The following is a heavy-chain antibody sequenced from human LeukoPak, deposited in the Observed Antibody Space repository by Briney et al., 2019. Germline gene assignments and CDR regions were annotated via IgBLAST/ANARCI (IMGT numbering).Heavy chain of an antibody. V-gene: IGHV4-4*02. Sequence: PSETLSLTCAVSGGSISSSNWWSWIRQPPGKGLEWIGEIYHSGSTYYNPSLKSRVTISVDTSKNQFSLKLSSVTAADTAVYYCARDLYCSGGSCSKAVDYWGQGTLVTVSS. CDR3: ARDLYCSGGSCSKAVDY. CDR2: IYHSGST. CDR1: GGSISSSNW. J-gene: IGHJ4*02. D-gene: IGHD2-15*01.